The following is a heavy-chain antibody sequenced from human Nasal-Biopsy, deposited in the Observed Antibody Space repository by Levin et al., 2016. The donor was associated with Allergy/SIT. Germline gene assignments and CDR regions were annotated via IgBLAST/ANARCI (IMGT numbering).Heavy chain of an antibody. CDR1: GGSISSSSYY. CDR2: IYYSGNI. V-gene: IGHV4-39*01. CDR3: ARSGPELGISPYWYFDL. D-gene: IGHD7-27*01. Sequence: SETLSLTCTVSGGSISSSSYYWGWIRQPPGKGLEWIGSIYYSGNIYNNPSLKSRVTISVDTSKNQFSLKLSSLTAADTAVYYCARSGPELGISPYWYFDLWGRGTLVTVSS. J-gene: IGHJ2*01.